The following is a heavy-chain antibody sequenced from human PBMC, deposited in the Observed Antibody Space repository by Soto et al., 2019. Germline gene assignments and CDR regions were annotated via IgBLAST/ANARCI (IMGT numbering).Heavy chain of an antibody. CDR1: GGSISSDDYY. D-gene: IGHD3-22*01. CDR3: ARDLDGLHDDTSGPSPRAG. Sequence: SETLSLTCTVSGGSISSDDYYWSWIRQAPGRGLEWIGYIHSSGSIYYNPSLKSRATMSIDTAGNQFSLKVSSVTVADTAVYYCARDLDGLHDDTSGPSPRAGWGQGTLVTVSS. CDR2: IHSSGSI. J-gene: IGHJ1*01. V-gene: IGHV4-30-4*01.